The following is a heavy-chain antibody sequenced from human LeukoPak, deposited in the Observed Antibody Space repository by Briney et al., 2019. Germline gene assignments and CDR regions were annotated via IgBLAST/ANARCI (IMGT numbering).Heavy chain of an antibody. CDR1: GFTLTELS. CDR3: ATDPVGYCSSDSCYSVDY. Sequence: ASVKVSCRVSGFTLTELSMHWVRQAPGKGLEWTGGFDPEDGETIYAQKFQGRVTMTEDTSTDTAYLELSSLRSEDTAVYYCATDPVGYCSSDSCYSVDYWGQGTLVTVSS. J-gene: IGHJ4*02. CDR2: FDPEDGET. V-gene: IGHV1-24*01. D-gene: IGHD2-2*01.